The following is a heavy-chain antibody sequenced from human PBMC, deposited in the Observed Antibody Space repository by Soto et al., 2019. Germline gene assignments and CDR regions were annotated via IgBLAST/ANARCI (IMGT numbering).Heavy chain of an antibody. V-gene: IGHV1-18*01. CDR3: TRPTKEYYDILTGYYKVYYYYGMDV. D-gene: IGHD3-9*01. J-gene: IGHJ6*02. CDR2: ISAYNGNT. Sequence: ASVKVSCKASGYTFTSYGISWVRQAPGQGLEWMGWISAYNGNTNYAQKLQGRVTMTTDTSTNTAYMELRSLTSDDTAVYYCTRPTKEYYDILTGYYKVYYYYGMDVWG. CDR1: GYTFTSYG.